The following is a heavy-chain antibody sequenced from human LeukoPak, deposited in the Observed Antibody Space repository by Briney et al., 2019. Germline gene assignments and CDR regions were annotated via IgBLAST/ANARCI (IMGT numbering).Heavy chain of an antibody. Sequence: ASVKVSCKASGFTFTSSAMQCVRQARGQRLEWIGWIVVGSGNTNYAQKFQERVTITRDMSTSTAYMELSSLRSEDTAVYYCAADLSAYYDFWSGEYAFDIWGQGTMVTVSS. CDR1: GFTFTSSA. V-gene: IGHV1-58*02. CDR3: AADLSAYYDFWSGEYAFDI. D-gene: IGHD3-3*01. CDR2: IVVGSGNT. J-gene: IGHJ3*02.